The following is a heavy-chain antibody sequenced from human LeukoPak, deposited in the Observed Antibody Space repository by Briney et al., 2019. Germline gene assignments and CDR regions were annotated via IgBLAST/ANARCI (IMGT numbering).Heavy chain of an antibody. CDR2: IYPGDSDT. Sequence: GESLQISCKGSGYSFTSYWIGWVRQVPGKGLEWMGIIYPGDSDTRYSPSFQGQVTISADKSISIAYLQWSSLKASDTAMYYCARTPSLDYYDSSGYSDYWGQGTLVTVSS. V-gene: IGHV5-51*01. J-gene: IGHJ4*02. D-gene: IGHD3-22*01. CDR1: GYSFTSYW. CDR3: ARTPSLDYYDSSGYSDY.